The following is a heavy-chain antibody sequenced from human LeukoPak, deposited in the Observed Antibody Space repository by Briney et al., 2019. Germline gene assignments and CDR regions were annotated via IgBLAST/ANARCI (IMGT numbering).Heavy chain of an antibody. J-gene: IGHJ4*02. CDR1: GGSSSGYY. CDR2: INHSGST. V-gene: IGHV4-34*01. CDR3: ARGEKDTDGYKPYYFDY. Sequence: SETLSLTCAVYGGSSSGYYWSWIRQPPGKGLEWIGEINHSGSTNYNPSLKSRVTISVDTSKNQFSLKLSSVTAADTAVYYCARGEKDTDGYKPYYFDYWGQGTLVTVSS. D-gene: IGHD5-24*01.